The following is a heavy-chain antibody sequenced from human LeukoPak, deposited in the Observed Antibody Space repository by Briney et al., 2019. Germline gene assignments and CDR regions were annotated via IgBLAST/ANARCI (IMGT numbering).Heavy chain of an antibody. CDR1: GYSFTSYW. J-gene: IGHJ6*02. CDR2: IYPGYSDT. Sequence: GESLKISCKGSGYSFTSYWIGWVRQMPGKGLEWMGIIYPGYSDTRYNPSFQGQVTISADKSISTAYLQWSSLKASDTAMYYCARLPYYDFVRGYYYYGMDVWGQGTTVTVSS. CDR3: ARLPYYDFVRGYYYYGMDV. V-gene: IGHV5-51*01. D-gene: IGHD3-3*01.